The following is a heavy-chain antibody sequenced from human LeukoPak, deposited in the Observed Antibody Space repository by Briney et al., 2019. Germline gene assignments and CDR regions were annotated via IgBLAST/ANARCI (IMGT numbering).Heavy chain of an antibody. V-gene: IGHV4-34*01. CDR1: GGSFSGYY. CDR2: INHSGST. D-gene: IGHD6-6*01. CDR3: ARRRLLYSSSSPFDY. Sequence: SETLSLTCAVYGGSFSGYYWSWIRQSPGKGLEWIGEINHSGSTNYNPSLKSRVTISVDTSKNQFSLKLSSVTAADTAVYYCARRRLLYSSSSPFDYWGQGTLVTVSS. J-gene: IGHJ4*02.